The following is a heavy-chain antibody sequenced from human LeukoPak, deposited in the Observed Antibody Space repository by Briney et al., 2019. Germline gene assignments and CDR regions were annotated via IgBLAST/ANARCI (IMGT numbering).Heavy chain of an antibody. CDR1: GGSISSSSYY. J-gene: IGHJ5*02. Sequence: SSETLSLTCTVSGGSISSSSYYWGWIRQPPGKGLGWIGSIYYSGSTYYNPSLKSRVTISVDTSKNQFSLKLSSVTAADTAVYYCAGTGPYQLKSWGQGTLVTVSS. CDR3: AGTGPYQLKS. D-gene: IGHD2-2*01. CDR2: IYYSGST. V-gene: IGHV4-39*01.